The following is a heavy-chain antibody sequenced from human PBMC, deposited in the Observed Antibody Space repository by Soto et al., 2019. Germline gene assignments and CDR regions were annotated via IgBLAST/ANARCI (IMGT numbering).Heavy chain of an antibody. CDR2: ISWNSGSI. D-gene: IGHD1-26*01. J-gene: IGHJ4*02. CDR1: GFTFDDYA. V-gene: IGHV3-9*01. Sequence: EVQLVESGGGLVQPGRSLRLSCAASGFTFDDYAMHWVRQAPRKGLEWVSGISWNSGSIGYADSVKGRFTISRDNAKNSLYLQMNSLRAEDTALYYCAIDMTAVGGLDYWGQGTLVTVSS. CDR3: AIDMTAVGGLDY.